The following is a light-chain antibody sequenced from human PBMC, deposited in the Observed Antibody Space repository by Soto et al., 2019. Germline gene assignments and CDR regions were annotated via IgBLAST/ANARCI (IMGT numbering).Light chain of an antibody. CDR1: HDISEN. J-gene: IGKJ3*01. CDR2: DES. V-gene: IGKV1-33*01. Sequence: DIQMTQSPSSLSASVGDRVSTTCQASHDISENLNWYQQKPGRAPKLLIADESTLETGVPLRFSGGGAGTHFTWTIDTLQPEDAATYYCQQYDDLPPFIFGPGTTVNIK. CDR3: QQYDDLPPFI.